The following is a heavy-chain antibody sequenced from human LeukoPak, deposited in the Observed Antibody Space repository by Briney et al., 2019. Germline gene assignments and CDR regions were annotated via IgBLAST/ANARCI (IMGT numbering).Heavy chain of an antibody. Sequence: SVKVSCKASGGTFSSYAISWVRQAPGQGLEWMGGIIPIFGTANYAQKFQGRVTITADKSTSTAYMELSSLRSEDTAVYYRAGSGYYYMDVWGKGTTVTVSS. CDR1: GGTFSSYA. CDR3: AGSGYYYMDV. D-gene: IGHD1-26*01. J-gene: IGHJ6*03. V-gene: IGHV1-69*06. CDR2: IIPIFGTA.